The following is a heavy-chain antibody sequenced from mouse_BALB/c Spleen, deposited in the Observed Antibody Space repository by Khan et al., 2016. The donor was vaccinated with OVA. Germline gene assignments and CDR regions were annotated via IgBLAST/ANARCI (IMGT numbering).Heavy chain of an antibody. J-gene: IGHJ4*01. V-gene: IGHV2-6-5*01. CDR1: GFSLNDYG. Sequence: QVQLKESGPGLVAPSQTLSITCTVSGFSLNDYGVSWIRQPPGKGLEWLGVIWGGGSTYYNSALKSRLSITNDNSTSQVFLKMSSLQSDDTAIFYCAKGVWSYYYTLDYWGQGTSVTVSS. CDR3: AKGVWSYYYTLDY. CDR2: IWGGGST.